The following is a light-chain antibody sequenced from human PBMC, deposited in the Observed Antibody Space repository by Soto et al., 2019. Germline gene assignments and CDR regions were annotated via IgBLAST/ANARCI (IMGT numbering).Light chain of an antibody. CDR2: RTS. Sequence: VMTQSPATLSVSPWERATLSCRASQSISSNLAWYQQKPGQAPRLLRFRTSTRATGIPARFSGSGSGTEFNITISSLEPEDSAVYYCQQRSNWPSLTFGGGTKVDIK. CDR3: QQRSNWPSLT. J-gene: IGKJ4*01. V-gene: IGKV3-15*01. CDR1: QSISSN.